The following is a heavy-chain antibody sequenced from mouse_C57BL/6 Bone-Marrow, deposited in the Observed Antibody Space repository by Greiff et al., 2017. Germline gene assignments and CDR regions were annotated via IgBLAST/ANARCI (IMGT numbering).Heavy chain of an antibody. CDR2: IYPGSGST. D-gene: IGHD1-1*01. J-gene: IGHJ2*01. CDR1: GYTFTSYW. V-gene: IGHV1-55*01. CDR3: AREDTTVSSGGYYLDY. Sequence: QVQLQQPGAELVKPGASVKMSCKASGYTFTSYWITWVKQRPGQGLEWIGDIYPGSGSTNYNEKFKSKATLTVDTSSSTAYMQLSSLTSEDSAVYYCAREDTTVSSGGYYLDYWGQGTTLTVSS.